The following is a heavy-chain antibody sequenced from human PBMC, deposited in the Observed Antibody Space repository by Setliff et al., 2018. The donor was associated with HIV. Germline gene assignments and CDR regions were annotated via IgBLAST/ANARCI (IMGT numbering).Heavy chain of an antibody. CDR3: AKDYYGSGSYPDY. CDR1: GFTFDDYA. J-gene: IGHJ4*02. V-gene: IGHV3-43D*04. Sequence: GESLRLSCAASGFTFDDYAMHWVRQGPGKGLEWVSLISWDGGSTHYADSVKGRFTMSRDNSKNSLYLQMNSLRAEDTALYYCAKDYYGSGSYPDYWGQGTQVTVSS. CDR2: ISWDGGST. D-gene: IGHD3-10*01.